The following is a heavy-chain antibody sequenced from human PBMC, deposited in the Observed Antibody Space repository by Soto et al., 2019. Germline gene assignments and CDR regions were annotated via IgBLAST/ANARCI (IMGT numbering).Heavy chain of an antibody. J-gene: IGHJ4*02. V-gene: IGHV1-69*18. Sequence: QVQLVQSGAEVKKPGSSVKVSCKASGGTFSSFAVSWVRQAPGQGLEWMGRIIPMFATPNYAQRFQGRVTITADEPTGTAYMELSSLRSEDTALYYCASARSDYYPSTFWGQGTLVTVSS. CDR2: IIPMFATP. CDR1: GGTFSSFA. CDR3: ASARSDYYPSTF. D-gene: IGHD3-3*01.